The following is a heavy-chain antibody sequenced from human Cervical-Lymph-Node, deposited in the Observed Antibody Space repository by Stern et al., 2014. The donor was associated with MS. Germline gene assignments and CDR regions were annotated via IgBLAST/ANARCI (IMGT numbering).Heavy chain of an antibody. CDR2: SDSDGST. V-gene: IGHV3-53*01. J-gene: IGHJ3*01. D-gene: IGHD3-10*01. Sequence: EVQLVESGGGLIQPGGSLRLSCAASGFTVSSNYITWVRQAPGKGLEWVSLSDSDGSTHYGDSVKGRFTISRDNSRNTVYLQMNSLRAEDTAVYFCARDPPSATSAFDVWGQGTMVTVSS. CDR3: ARDPPSATSAFDV. CDR1: GFTVSSNY.